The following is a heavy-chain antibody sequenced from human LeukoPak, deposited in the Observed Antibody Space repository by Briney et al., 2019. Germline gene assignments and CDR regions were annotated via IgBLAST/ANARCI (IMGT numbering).Heavy chain of an antibody. CDR1: GFTFSSYS. Sequence: GGSLRLSCVASGFTFSSYSMNWVRQGPGKGLEWVSYISSSSATHYADSVKGRFTISRDNAKNSLYLQMDSLRAEDTAVYYCVREYSSSSGRAFDIWGQGTVATVSS. J-gene: IGHJ3*02. CDR3: VREYSSSSGRAFDI. CDR2: ISSSSAT. D-gene: IGHD6-6*01. V-gene: IGHV3-48*01.